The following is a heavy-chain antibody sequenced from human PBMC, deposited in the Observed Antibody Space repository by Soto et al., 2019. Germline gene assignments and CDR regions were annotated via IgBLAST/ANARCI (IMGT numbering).Heavy chain of an antibody. CDR2: IYYSGST. CDR1: GGSISSYY. CDR3: AREVVPAAIQENWFDP. Sequence: QVQLQESGPGLVKPSETLSLTCTVSGGSISSYYWSWIRQPPGKGLEWIGYIYYSGSTNYNPSLKSRVTISVDTSKNQFSLKLSSVTAADTAVYYCAREVVPAAIQENWFDPWGQGTLVTVSS. J-gene: IGHJ5*02. V-gene: IGHV4-59*01. D-gene: IGHD2-2*01.